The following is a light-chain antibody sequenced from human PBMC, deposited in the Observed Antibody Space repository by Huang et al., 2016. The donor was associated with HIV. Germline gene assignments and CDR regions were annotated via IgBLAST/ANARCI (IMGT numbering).Light chain of an antibody. J-gene: IGKJ2*01. CDR2: GAS. CDR1: QTIITY. CDR3: QQSFNTPPYT. Sequence: DIQMTQSPSSLSASVGDRVTITCRASQTIITYLNWYQQKPGKAPKLLIYGASSLHSGVPSRFSGSGSGTDFTLTISSLQPEDFATYYCQQSFNTPPYTFGQGTKLEIK. V-gene: IGKV1-39*01.